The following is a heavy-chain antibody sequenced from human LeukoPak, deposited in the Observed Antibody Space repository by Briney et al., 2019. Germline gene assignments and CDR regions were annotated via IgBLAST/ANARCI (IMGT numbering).Heavy chain of an antibody. CDR3: ARVEGGSGSYFDY. Sequence: GGSLRLSCAASGFTFSSYWMSWVRQAPGKGLERVANIKQDGSEKYYVDSVKGRFTISRDNAKNSLYLQMNSLRAEDTAVYYCARVEGGSGSYFDYWGQGTLVTVSS. CDR2: IKQDGSEK. D-gene: IGHD3-10*01. CDR1: GFTFSSYW. J-gene: IGHJ4*02. V-gene: IGHV3-7*01.